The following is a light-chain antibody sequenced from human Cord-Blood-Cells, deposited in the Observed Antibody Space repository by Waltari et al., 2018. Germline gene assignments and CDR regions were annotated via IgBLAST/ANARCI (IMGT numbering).Light chain of an antibody. CDR3: CSYAGSSTWV. J-gene: IGLJ3*02. V-gene: IGLV2-23*01. Sequence: QSALPQPASVSRSPGQSITISCPGTSSDVGRYNLVSWYQQHPGKAPKRMIYEGSKRPSGVSNRFSGSKSGNTASLTISGLQAEDEADYYCCSYAGSSTWVFGGGTKLTVL. CDR2: EGS. CDR1: SSDVGRYNL.